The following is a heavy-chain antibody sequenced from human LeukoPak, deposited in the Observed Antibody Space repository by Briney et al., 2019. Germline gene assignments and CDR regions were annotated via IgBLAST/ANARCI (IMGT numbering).Heavy chain of an antibody. CDR3: ARDSIQLWDFDY. V-gene: IGHV4-61*02. CDR1: GGSISSGSYY. D-gene: IGHD5-18*01. J-gene: IGHJ4*02. Sequence: PSQTLSLTCTVSGGSISSGSYYWSWIRQPAGKGLEWIGRIYTSGSTNYNPSLKSRVTISVDTSKNQFSLKLSSVTAADTAVYYCARDSIQLWDFDYWGQGTLVTASS. CDR2: IYTSGST.